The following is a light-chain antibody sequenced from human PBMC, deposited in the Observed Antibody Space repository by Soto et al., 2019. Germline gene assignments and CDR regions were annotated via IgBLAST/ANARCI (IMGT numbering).Light chain of an antibody. CDR1: QSVSTN. V-gene: IGKV3-15*01. Sequence: EIEMTQSPATLPVSPGERATLSCRASQSVSTNLPWYQQKPGQAPRLLIYGASTRAPGFPARFTGSGSGTEFTLTIRSLQSEDFAVYYCQQYNDWPSNTFGQGTKLEIK. CDR2: GAS. J-gene: IGKJ2*01. CDR3: QQYNDWPSNT.